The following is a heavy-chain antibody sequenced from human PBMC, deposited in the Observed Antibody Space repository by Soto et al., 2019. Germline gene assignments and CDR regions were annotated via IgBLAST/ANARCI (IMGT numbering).Heavy chain of an antibody. CDR2: IIPIFGTA. CDR3: ARAPNILTVKYYFDY. Sequence: SVKVSCKASGGTFSIYSINGVGQARLQGLEWMGGIIPIFGTANNAQKFQGRVTITADESATTVYMELSSLRSEDTAVYYCARAPNILTVKYYFDYWGQGTLVTVSS. V-gene: IGHV1-69*13. D-gene: IGHD3-9*01. J-gene: IGHJ4*02. CDR1: GGTFSIYS.